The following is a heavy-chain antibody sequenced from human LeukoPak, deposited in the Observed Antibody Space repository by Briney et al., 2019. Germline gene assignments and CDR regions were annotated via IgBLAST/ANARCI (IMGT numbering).Heavy chain of an antibody. V-gene: IGHV3-23*01. CDR2: ITDTGNI. CDR3: ARRGAGSGGLDY. Sequence: GGSLRLSCEASGFSFSLHAMNWVRQAPGKGLEWVSAITDTGNIYYADSVKGRFTISRDTSKNTFILQMNSLRAEDTALYYCARRGAGSGGLDYWGQGTLVTVSS. D-gene: IGHD6-19*01. CDR1: GFSFSLHA. J-gene: IGHJ4*02.